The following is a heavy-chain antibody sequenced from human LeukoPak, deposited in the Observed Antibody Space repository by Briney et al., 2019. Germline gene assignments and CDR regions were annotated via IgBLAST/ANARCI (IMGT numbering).Heavy chain of an antibody. D-gene: IGHD3-9*01. J-gene: IGHJ3*02. CDR1: GFTFSSYE. V-gene: IGHV3-48*03. CDR3: AKVPRLRYFDWLWGAFDI. CDR2: ISSSGSTI. Sequence: AGGSLRLSCAASGFTFSSYEMNWVRQAPGKGLEWVSYISSSGSTIYYADSVKGRFTISRDNAKNSLYLQMNSLRAEDTAVYYCAKVPRLRYFDWLWGAFDIWGQGTMVTVSS.